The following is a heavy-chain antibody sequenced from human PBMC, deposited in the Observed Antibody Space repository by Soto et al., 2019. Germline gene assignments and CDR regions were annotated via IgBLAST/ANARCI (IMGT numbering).Heavy chain of an antibody. CDR2: ISAYNGNT. Sequence: ASVKVSCKASGYTFTSYGISWVRQAPGQGLEWMGWISAYNGNTNYAQKLQSRVTMTTDTSTSTAYMELRSLRSDDTAVYYCARYGGYCSSTSCQGYNWFDPWGQGTLVTVSS. V-gene: IGHV1-18*04. D-gene: IGHD2-2*01. CDR3: ARYGGYCSSTSCQGYNWFDP. CDR1: GYTFTSYG. J-gene: IGHJ5*02.